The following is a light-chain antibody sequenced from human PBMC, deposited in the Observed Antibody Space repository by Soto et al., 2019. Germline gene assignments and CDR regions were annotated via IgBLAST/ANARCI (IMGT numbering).Light chain of an antibody. V-gene: IGLV1-40*01. Sequence: QSALTQPPSVSGAPGQRVTISCTGSSSNIGAGYDVHWYQQLPGTAPKLLIYDNTNRPSGVPDRFSGSKSGTSASLAITGLQADDESDYYCQSYDSSLRDVVFGGGTKVTVL. CDR2: DNT. CDR1: SSNIGAGYD. J-gene: IGLJ2*01. CDR3: QSYDSSLRDVV.